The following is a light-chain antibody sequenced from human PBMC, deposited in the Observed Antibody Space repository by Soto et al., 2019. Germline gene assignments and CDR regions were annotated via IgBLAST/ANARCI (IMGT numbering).Light chain of an antibody. Sequence: EIVLTQSPGPLSLSPGERATLSCRASQSVSNSYLAWYQQKPGQAPRLLIYGASSRATGIPDRFSGSGSGTDFILTISRLEPEDFAVYYCQQYGRSPWTFGQGTKGDIK. V-gene: IGKV3-20*01. CDR2: GAS. CDR3: QQYGRSPWT. CDR1: QSVSNSY. J-gene: IGKJ1*01.